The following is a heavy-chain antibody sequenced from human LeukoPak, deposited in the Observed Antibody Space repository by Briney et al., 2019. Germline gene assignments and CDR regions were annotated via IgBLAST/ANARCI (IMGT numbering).Heavy chain of an antibody. D-gene: IGHD2-2*01. CDR2: IYHSGST. Sequence: PSKTLSLTCTVSGGSISSGGYYWSWIRQPPGKGLEWIGYIYHSGSTYYNPSLKSRVTISVDRSKNQFSLKLSSVTAADTAVYYCARTDPVVPAAMGPIIARFDPWGQGTLVTVSS. CDR1: GGSISSGGYY. V-gene: IGHV4-30-2*01. J-gene: IGHJ5*02. CDR3: ARTDPVVPAAMGPIIARFDP.